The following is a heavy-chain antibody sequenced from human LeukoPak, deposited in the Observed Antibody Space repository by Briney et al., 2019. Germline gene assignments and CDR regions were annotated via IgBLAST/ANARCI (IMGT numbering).Heavy chain of an antibody. CDR1: GGTFSSYT. CDR3: ARSIVVVPAAIEPYNWFDP. Sequence: SVKVSCKASGGTFSSYTISWVRQAPGQGLEWMGGIIPIFGTANYAQKFQGRVTITADESTSTAYMGLSSLRSEDTAVYYCARSIVVVPAAIEPYNWFDPWGQGTLVTVSS. CDR2: IIPIFGTA. D-gene: IGHD2-2*01. V-gene: IGHV1-69*01. J-gene: IGHJ5*02.